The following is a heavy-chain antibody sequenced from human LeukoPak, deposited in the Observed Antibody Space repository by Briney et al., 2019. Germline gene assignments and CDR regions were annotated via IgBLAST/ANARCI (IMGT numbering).Heavy chain of an antibody. CDR3: ARGGFPPFDY. J-gene: IGHJ4*02. V-gene: IGHV3-30*04. CDR2: ISYDGSNK. CDR1: GFTFSSYA. Sequence: GSLRLSCAASGFTFSSYAMHWVRQAPGKGLEWVAVISYDGSNKYYADSVKGRFTISRDNSKNTLYRQMNSLRAEDTAVYYCARGGFPPFDYWGQGTLVTVSS.